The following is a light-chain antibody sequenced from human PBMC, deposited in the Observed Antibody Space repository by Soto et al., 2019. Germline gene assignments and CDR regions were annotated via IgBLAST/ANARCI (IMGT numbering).Light chain of an antibody. V-gene: IGKV1-6*01. Sequence: AIQMTQSPSSPSASVGDTVTIACRASQGIRNDLVWYQQKPGKAPNLLIYAASSLQSGVPSRFSGSGSGTDFTLTISSLQPEDFATYYCLQHYNYPRTFGQGTKVEIK. CDR1: QGIRND. CDR2: AAS. CDR3: LQHYNYPRT. J-gene: IGKJ1*01.